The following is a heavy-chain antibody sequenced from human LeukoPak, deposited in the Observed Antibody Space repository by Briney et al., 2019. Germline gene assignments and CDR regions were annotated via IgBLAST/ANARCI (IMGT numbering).Heavy chain of an antibody. CDR3: ARLSTVTTSFDY. J-gene: IGHJ4*02. CDR1: GGSISNFY. D-gene: IGHD4-17*01. CDR2: IYTSGST. V-gene: IGHV4-4*07. Sequence: SETLSLTCTVSGGSISNFYWSWIRQPAGKGLEWIGRIYTSGSTNYNPSLKSRVTMSVDKSKNQFSLKLSSVTAADTAVYYCARLSTVTTSFDYWGQGTLVTVSS.